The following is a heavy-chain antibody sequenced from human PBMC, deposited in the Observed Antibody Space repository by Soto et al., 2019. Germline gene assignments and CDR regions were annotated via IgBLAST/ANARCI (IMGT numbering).Heavy chain of an antibody. CDR2: ISGSGGST. CDR3: AARSDILTGHYYYYYYMDV. CDR1: GFTFSSYA. V-gene: IGHV3-23*01. J-gene: IGHJ6*03. D-gene: IGHD3-9*01. Sequence: EVQLLESGGGLVQPGGSLRLSCAASGFTFSSYAMSWVRQAPGKGLEWVSAISGSGGSTYYADSVKGRFTISRGNSKNTLYLQMNSLRAEDTAVYYCAARSDILTGHYYYYYYMDVWGKGTTVTVSS.